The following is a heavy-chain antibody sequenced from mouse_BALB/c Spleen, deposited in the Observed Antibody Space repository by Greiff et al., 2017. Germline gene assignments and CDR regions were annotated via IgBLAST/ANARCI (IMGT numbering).Heavy chain of an antibody. J-gene: IGHJ2*01. Sequence: EVHLVESGGGLVQPGGSRKLSCAASGFTFSSFGMHWVRQAPEKGLEWVAYISSGSSTIYYADTVKGRFTISRDNPKNTLFLQMTSLRSEDTAMYYCAREGLGHYFDYWGQGTTLTVSS. CDR2: ISSGSSTI. D-gene: IGHD4-1*01. V-gene: IGHV5-17*02. CDR3: AREGLGHYFDY. CDR1: GFTFSSFG.